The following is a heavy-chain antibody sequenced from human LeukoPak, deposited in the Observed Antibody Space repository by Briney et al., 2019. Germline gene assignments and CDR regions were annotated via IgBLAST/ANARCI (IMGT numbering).Heavy chain of an antibody. Sequence: SETLSLTCAVSGGSISSGDYPWSWIRQPPGKGLEWIGYIFHTGHTSYNPSLKSRVTISVDMSKNQLSLRLTSVTAADTAVYYCARGFYGAGSHFDFWGQGTLVTVSS. CDR3: ARGFYGAGSHFDF. CDR2: IFHTGHT. V-gene: IGHV4-30-2*01. D-gene: IGHD3-10*01. J-gene: IGHJ4*02. CDR1: GGSISSGDYP.